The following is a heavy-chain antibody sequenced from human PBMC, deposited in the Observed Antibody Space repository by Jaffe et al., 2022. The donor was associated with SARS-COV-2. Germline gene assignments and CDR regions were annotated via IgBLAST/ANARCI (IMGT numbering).Heavy chain of an antibody. CDR3: ARDPHYYGTANRFDY. CDR1: GFTFSSYS. CDR2: ISSSSSYI. D-gene: IGHD3-10*01. Sequence: EVQLVESGGGLVKPGGSLRLSCAASGFTFSSYSMNWVRQAPGKGLEWVSSISSSSSYIYYADSVKGRFTISRDNAKNSLYLQMNSLRAEDTAVYYCARDPHYYGTANRFDYWGQGTLVTVSS. J-gene: IGHJ4*02. V-gene: IGHV3-21*01.